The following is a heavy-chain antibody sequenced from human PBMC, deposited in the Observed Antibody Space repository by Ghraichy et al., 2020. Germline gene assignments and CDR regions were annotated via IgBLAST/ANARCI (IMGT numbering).Heavy chain of an antibody. CDR3: ARNTAGSGPYPYYFDY. CDR1: GGSFSDHN. J-gene: IGHJ4*02. V-gene: IGHV4-34*01. CDR2: IHHSGNS. D-gene: IGHD3-10*01. Sequence: SQTLSLTCADNGGSFSDHNWSWIRQPPGRGLEWIGEIHHSGNSNKNPALNSRITMSVDASKNQFSLRLTSVTAADTAVYYCARNTAGSGPYPYYFDYWGQGILVSISS.